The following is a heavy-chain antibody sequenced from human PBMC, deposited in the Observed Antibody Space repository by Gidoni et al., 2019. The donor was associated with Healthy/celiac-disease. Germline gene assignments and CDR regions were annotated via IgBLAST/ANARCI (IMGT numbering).Heavy chain of an antibody. V-gene: IGHV1-69*01. J-gene: IGHJ3*02. Sequence: QVQLVQSGAEVKKPGSSVKVSCKASGGTFSSSAIRWVRQAPGLGLEWMGGIIPIFGTANYAQKFQGRVTITADESTSTAYMELSSLRSEDTAVYYCARDSGDYYDSSGGPPAFDAFDIWGQGTMVTVSS. CDR1: GGTFSSSA. D-gene: IGHD3-22*01. CDR2: IIPIFGTA. CDR3: ARDSGDYYDSSGGPPAFDAFDI.